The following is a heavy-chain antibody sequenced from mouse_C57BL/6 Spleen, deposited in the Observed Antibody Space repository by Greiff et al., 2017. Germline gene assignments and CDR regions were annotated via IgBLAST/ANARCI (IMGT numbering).Heavy chain of an antibody. CDR2: IWSGGST. CDR3: ARGGTTVVAPFAC. D-gene: IGHD1-1*01. J-gene: IGHJ3*01. V-gene: IGHV2-2*01. Sequence: QVHVKQSGPGLVQPSQSLSITCTASGFSLTSYGVHWVRQSPGKGLEWLGVIWSGGSTDYNAAFISRLSISKDNSKSQVFFKMNSLQADDTAIYYCARGGTTVVAPFACWGQGVLVTVAA. CDR1: GFSLTSYG.